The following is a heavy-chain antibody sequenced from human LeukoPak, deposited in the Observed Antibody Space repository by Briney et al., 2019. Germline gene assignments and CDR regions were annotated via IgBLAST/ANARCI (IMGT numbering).Heavy chain of an antibody. CDR3: AKSNGYGLVDI. V-gene: IGHV4-34*08. CDR1: GFTFRNYG. D-gene: IGHD3-10*01. Sequence: GSLRLSCAASGFTFRNYGMSWIRQPPGKGLEWIGEINHSGSTNYNPSLKSRVTISVDTSKNQFSLKLSSVTAADTAVYYCAKSNGYGLVDIWGQGTMVTVSS. J-gene: IGHJ3*02. CDR2: INHSGST.